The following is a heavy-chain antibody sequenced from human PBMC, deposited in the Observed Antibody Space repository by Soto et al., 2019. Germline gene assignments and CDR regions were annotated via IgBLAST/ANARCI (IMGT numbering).Heavy chain of an antibody. D-gene: IGHD3-10*01. CDR2: ISSSSSTI. Sequence: GGSLRLSCAASGFTFSSYSMNWVRQAPGKGLEWVSYISSSSSTIYYADSVKGRFTISRDNAKNSLYLQMNSLRAEDTAVYYCARDRLWFGGDAFDIWGQGTMVTVSS. CDR1: GFTFSSYS. J-gene: IGHJ3*02. CDR3: ARDRLWFGGDAFDI. V-gene: IGHV3-48*01.